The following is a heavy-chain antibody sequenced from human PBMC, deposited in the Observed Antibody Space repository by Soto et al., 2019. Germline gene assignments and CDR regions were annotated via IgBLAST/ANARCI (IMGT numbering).Heavy chain of an antibody. J-gene: IGHJ6*02. CDR3: ARCSGYDYPLPYYYYGMDV. D-gene: IGHD5-12*01. Sequence: HHGGSLRLSCAASGFTVSSFAMSWVRQAPGKGLEWVSAISGSGSNTYYADSVKGRFTISRDNAKNSLYLQMNSLRAEDTAVYYCARCSGYDYPLPYYYYGMDVWGQGTTVTVSS. CDR1: GFTVSSFA. V-gene: IGHV3-23*01. CDR2: ISGSGSNT.